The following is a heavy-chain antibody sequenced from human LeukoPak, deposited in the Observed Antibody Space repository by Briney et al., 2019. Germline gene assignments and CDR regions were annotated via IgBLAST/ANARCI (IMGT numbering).Heavy chain of an antibody. Sequence: LSLTCTVSGGSISSSSYYWGWIRQPPGKGLEWVSYISSSGSTIYYADSVKGRFTISRDNAKNPLYLQMNSLRAEDTAVYYCARETYYDYVWGSELDYWGQGTLVTVSS. J-gene: IGHJ4*02. CDR2: ISSSGSTI. CDR3: ARETYYDYVWGSELDY. D-gene: IGHD3-16*01. V-gene: IGHV3-11*04. CDR1: GGSISSSSYY.